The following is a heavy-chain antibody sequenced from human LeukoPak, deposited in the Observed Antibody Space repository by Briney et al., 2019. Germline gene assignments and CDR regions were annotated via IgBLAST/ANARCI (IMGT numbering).Heavy chain of an antibody. J-gene: IGHJ6*02. CDR1: GGTFCSYA. V-gene: IGHV1-18*01. CDR3: ARVGPYCSSTSCFRMDV. D-gene: IGHD2-2*01. CDR2: ISAYNGNT. Sequence: EASVKVSCKASGGTFCSYAISWVRQAPGQGLEWMGRISAYNGNTNYAQKLQGRVTMTTDTSTSTAYMELRSLRSDDTAVYYCARVGPYCSSTSCFRMDVWGQGTTVTVSS.